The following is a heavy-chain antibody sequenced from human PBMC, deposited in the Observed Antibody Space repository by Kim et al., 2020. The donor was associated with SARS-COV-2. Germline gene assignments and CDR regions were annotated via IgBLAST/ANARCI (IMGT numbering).Heavy chain of an antibody. J-gene: IGHJ4*02. D-gene: IGHD2-15*01. CDR1: GGSISSGGYS. CDR2: IYHSGST. Sequence: SETLSLTCAVSGGSISSGGYSWSWIRQPPGKGLEWIGYIYHSGSTYYNPSLKSRVTISVDRSKNQFSLKLSSVTAADTAVYYCARLFSGVPLRPQYYFDYWGQGTLVTVSS. CDR3: ARLFSGVPLRPQYYFDY. V-gene: IGHV4-30-2*01.